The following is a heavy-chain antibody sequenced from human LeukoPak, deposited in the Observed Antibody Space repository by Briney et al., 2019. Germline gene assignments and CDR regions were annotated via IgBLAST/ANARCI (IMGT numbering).Heavy chain of an antibody. CDR1: GGSISSGGYY. CDR2: IYHSGST. CDR3: ARLNGVPYYFDY. J-gene: IGHJ4*02. V-gene: IGHV4-30-2*01. D-gene: IGHD2-8*01. Sequence: SQTLSPTCTVSGGSISSGGYYWSWIRQPPGKGLEWIGYIYHSGSTYYNPSLKSRVTISVDRSKNQFSLKLSSVTAADTAVYYCARLNGVPYYFDYWGQGTLVTVSS.